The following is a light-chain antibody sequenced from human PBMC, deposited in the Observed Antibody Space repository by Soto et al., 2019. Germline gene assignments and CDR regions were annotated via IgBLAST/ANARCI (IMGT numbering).Light chain of an antibody. CDR2: GAS. CDR3: QQYGTSPQT. Sequence: EIVLTQSPATLSLSPGERATLSCWASQSISVYLAWYQQKPGQAPRLLIYGASSGAAGIPDRFSGSGSGTDFSLTIIRLEPEDFAVYYCQQYGTSPQTFGQGTDWRI. V-gene: IGKV3-20*01. CDR1: QSISVY. J-gene: IGKJ5*01.